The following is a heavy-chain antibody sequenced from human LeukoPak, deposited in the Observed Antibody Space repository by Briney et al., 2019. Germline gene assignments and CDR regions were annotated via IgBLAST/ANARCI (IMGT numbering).Heavy chain of an antibody. V-gene: IGHV4-39*07. D-gene: IGHD6-13*01. CDR3: ARDAYSSSWSYDY. J-gene: IGHJ4*02. Sequence: PSETLSLTCTVSGGSISSSSYYWGWIRQTPAKGLEWIGSISYSGSTYYNPSLKSRVTISLDTSKNQFSLKLSSVTAADTAVYYCARDAYSSSWSYDYWGQGTLVTVSS. CDR2: ISYSGST. CDR1: GGSISSSSYY.